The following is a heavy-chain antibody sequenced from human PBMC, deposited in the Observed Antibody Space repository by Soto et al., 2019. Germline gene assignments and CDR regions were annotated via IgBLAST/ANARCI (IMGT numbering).Heavy chain of an antibody. Sequence: LRLSCTVSGGSISSGGYYWSWIRQHPGKGLEWIGYIYYSGSTYYNPSLKSRVTISVDTSKNQFSLKLSSVTAADTAVYYCARYSPGTFAFDIWGQGTMVTVSS. CDR3: ARYSPGTFAFDI. CDR1: GGSISSGGYY. V-gene: IGHV4-31*03. CDR2: IYYSGST. J-gene: IGHJ3*02. D-gene: IGHD1-7*01.